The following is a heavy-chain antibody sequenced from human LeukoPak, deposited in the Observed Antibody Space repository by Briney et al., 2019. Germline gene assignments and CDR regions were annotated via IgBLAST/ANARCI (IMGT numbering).Heavy chain of an antibody. CDR2: IYYSGST. CDR1: GYSISSGYY. CDR3: ARQRAHYYDSSGNTN. J-gene: IGHJ4*02. V-gene: IGHV4-38-2*01. D-gene: IGHD3-22*01. Sequence: SETLSLTCAVSGYSISSGYYWGWIRQPPGKGLEWIGSIYYSGSTYYNPSLKSRVTISVDTSKNQFSLKLSSVTAADTAVYYCARQRAHYYDSSGNTNWGQGTLVTVSS.